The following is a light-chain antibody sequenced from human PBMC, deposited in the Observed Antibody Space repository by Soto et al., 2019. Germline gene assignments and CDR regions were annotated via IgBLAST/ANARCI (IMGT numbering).Light chain of an antibody. V-gene: IGKV3-15*01. J-gene: IGKJ1*01. CDR3: QQYKNWPRT. CDR1: QLISNY. Sequence: IMLTPSPDPLSLSPGETATLSCRANQLISNYLAWYQQKTGQATRXLIYGASTRATAIPARFTGSGSGTNVPLPISILHSEDFALYYFQQYKNWPRTFGQGTKLDI. CDR2: GAS.